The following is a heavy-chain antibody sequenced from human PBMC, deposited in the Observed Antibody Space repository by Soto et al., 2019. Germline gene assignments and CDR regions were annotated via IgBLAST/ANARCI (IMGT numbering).Heavy chain of an antibody. CDR1: GFTFSSYT. J-gene: IGHJ4*02. Sequence: GGSLRLSCAASGFTFSSYTMSWVRQAPGKGLDWVSSISFSSSYTYYAGSVKGRFTISRDNARNSLYLQMNSLRADDTAVYYCVRDPLGIADYWGQGALVTVSS. CDR3: VRDPLGIADY. CDR2: ISFSSSYT. D-gene: IGHD2-21*01. V-gene: IGHV3-21*01.